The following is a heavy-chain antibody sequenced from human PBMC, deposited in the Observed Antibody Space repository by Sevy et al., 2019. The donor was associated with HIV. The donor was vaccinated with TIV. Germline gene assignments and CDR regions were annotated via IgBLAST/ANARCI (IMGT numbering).Heavy chain of an antibody. V-gene: IGHV3-7*01. CDR1: GFPLSTYW. D-gene: IGHD6-13*01. Sequence: GESLKISCAASGFPLSTYWMTWVRQAPGKGLEWVANVNQHGSKKYYLDSVKGRFTISRDNAKNSVYLQMNSLRAEDTAIYFCAREIAGAGFYWGQGTLVTVSS. J-gene: IGHJ4*02. CDR3: AREIAGAGFY. CDR2: VNQHGSKK.